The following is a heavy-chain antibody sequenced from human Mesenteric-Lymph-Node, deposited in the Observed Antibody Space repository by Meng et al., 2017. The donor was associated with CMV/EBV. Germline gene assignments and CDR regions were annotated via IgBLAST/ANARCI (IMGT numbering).Heavy chain of an antibody. Sequence: ASVKVSCKASGYTFTDYYIHWVRQAPGQGIEWMAWIDPNSGGTKYAQKFQDRVTVTRDTSINTAYMELSWVRSDDTAVYYCARSPLRTAMPSHYYDSSGYQYFFDCWGQGTLVTVSS. J-gene: IGHJ4*02. CDR3: ARSPLRTAMPSHYYDSSGYQYFFDC. D-gene: IGHD3-22*01. V-gene: IGHV1-2*02. CDR1: GYTFTDYY. CDR2: IDPNSGGT.